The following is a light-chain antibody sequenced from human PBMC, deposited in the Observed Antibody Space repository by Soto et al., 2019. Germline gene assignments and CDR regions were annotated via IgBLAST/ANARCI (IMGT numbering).Light chain of an antibody. J-gene: IGKJ1*01. CDR1: QSISSW. Sequence: DIQMTQSPSTLSASVGDRVTITCRASQSISSWLAWYQQKPGKAPRLLIYDASYLERGVPSRFSGSGSGTEFTLTISDLQPDDLATYYCQQYNCLWTFGQGTKVDIK. CDR2: DAS. V-gene: IGKV1-5*01. CDR3: QQYNCLWT.